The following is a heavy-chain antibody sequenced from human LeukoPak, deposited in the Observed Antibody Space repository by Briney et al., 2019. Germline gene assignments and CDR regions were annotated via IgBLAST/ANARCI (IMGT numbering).Heavy chain of an antibody. J-gene: IGHJ4*02. CDR1: GGSIINNNW. V-gene: IGHV4-4*02. D-gene: IGHD4-23*01. CDR2: IYHSGST. Sequence: SETLSLTCAVSGGSIINNNWWSWVRQSPGKGLERIGQIYHSGSTNYNPSLKSRLTISVDKSNNQFSLKLRFVTAADTAVYYCARDGGGNDCWGQGILVTVSS. CDR3: ARDGGGNDC.